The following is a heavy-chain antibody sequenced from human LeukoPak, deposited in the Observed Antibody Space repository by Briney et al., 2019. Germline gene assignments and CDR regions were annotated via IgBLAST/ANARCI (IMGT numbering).Heavy chain of an antibody. V-gene: IGHV3-33*01. J-gene: IGHJ6*02. CDR1: GFSFSTFG. CDR2: ISYDGSNK. D-gene: IGHD1-1*01. Sequence: PGRSLRLSCAASGFSFSTFGMHWVRQAPGKGLEWVAVISYDGSNKLYADSVKGRFTISRDNSKNTLYLQINSLRAGYTAVYYCAREGYRDYYYGMDVWGQGTTVTVSS. CDR3: AREGYRDYYYGMDV.